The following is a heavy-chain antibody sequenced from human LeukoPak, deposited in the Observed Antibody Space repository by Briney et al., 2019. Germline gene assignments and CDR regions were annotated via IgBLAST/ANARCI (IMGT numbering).Heavy chain of an antibody. CDR3: ARVGYCSSTSCALLDY. Sequence: PSETLSLTCAVSGGSISSGGYSWSWIRQPPGKGLEWLGYIYHSGSTYYNPSLKSRVTISVDRSKNQFSLKLSSVTAADTAVYYCARVGYCSSTSCALLDYWGQGTLVTVSS. J-gene: IGHJ4*02. V-gene: IGHV4-30-2*01. CDR2: IYHSGST. CDR1: GGSISSGGYS. D-gene: IGHD2-2*03.